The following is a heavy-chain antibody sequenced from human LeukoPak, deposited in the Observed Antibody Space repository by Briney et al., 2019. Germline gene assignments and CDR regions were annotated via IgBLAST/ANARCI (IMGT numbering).Heavy chain of an antibody. J-gene: IGHJ6*03. CDR1: GGSFSGYY. CDR2: INHSGST. V-gene: IGHV4-34*01. Sequence: SETLSLTCAVYGGSFSGYYWSWIRQPPGKGLEWIGEINHSGSTNYNPSLKSRVTISVDTSKNQFSLKLSSVTAADTAVYYCAGSGYCSGGSCSDYYYYYMDVWGKGTTVTVSS. D-gene: IGHD2-15*01. CDR3: AGSGYCSGGSCSDYYYYYMDV.